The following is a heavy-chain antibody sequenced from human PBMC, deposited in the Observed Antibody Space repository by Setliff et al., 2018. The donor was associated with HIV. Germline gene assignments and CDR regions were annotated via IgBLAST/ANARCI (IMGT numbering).Heavy chain of an antibody. Sequence: SETLSLTCTLAGGSISRSNYVWGWIRQSPGKGLEWIGSIYYSGTTYYNPSLKSRVTVSIDTSKNQFSLEMTSMTAADTAVYYCVRTGSSTSWGVYHYYYMDIWGKGTTVTVS. CDR2: IYYSGTT. D-gene: IGHD3-10*01. CDR1: GGSISRSNYV. CDR3: VRTGSSTSWGVYHYYYMDI. V-gene: IGHV4-39*01. J-gene: IGHJ6*03.